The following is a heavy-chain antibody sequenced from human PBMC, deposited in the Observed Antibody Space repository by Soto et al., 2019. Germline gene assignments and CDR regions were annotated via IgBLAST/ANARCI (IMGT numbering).Heavy chain of an antibody. CDR1: GGTFSSYA. V-gene: IGHV1-69*13. J-gene: IGHJ6*02. CDR3: ARGAASITMVRGWSLTYYYGMDV. Sequence: GASVKVSCKASGGTFSSYAISWVRQAPGQGLEWMGGIIPIFDTANYAQKFQGRVTITADESTSTAYMELSSLRSEDTAVYYCARGAASITMVRGWSLTYYYGMDVWGQGTTVTVSS. D-gene: IGHD3-10*01. CDR2: IIPIFDTA.